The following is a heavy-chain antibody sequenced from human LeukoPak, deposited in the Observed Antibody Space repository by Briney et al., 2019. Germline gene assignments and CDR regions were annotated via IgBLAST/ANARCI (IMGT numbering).Heavy chain of an antibody. J-gene: IGHJ4*02. D-gene: IGHD6-13*01. V-gene: IGHV3-21*01. CDR1: GFTFSSYS. CDR2: ISSSSSYI. CDR3: ARLAAAGLYYFDY. Sequence: GGSLRLSCAASGFTFSSYSMNWVRQAPGKGLEWVSSISSSSSYIYYADSVKGRFTISRDNAKNSLYLQMSSLRAEDTAVYYCARLAAAGLYYFDYWGQGTLVTVSS.